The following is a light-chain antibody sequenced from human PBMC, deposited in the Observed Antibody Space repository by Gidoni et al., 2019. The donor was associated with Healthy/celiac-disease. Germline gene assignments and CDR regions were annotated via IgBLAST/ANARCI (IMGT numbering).Light chain of an antibody. CDR3: QQYGSSLLT. Sequence: PGTLSLSPGERATLSCRASQSVSSSYLAWYQQKPGQAPRLLIYGASSRATGIPDRFSGSGSGTDFTLTISRLEPEDFAVYYCQQYGSSLLTFGGXTKVGIK. CDR1: QSVSSSY. V-gene: IGKV3-20*01. CDR2: GAS. J-gene: IGKJ4*01.